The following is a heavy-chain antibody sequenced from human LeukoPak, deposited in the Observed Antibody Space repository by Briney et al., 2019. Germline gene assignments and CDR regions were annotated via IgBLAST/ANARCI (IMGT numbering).Heavy chain of an antibody. CDR2: FSYNVHS. Sequence: SETLSLTCTVSGGSVSSSNYYWSWIRQPPGKGLEWVGFFSYNVHSDYNPSLKSRVTISVDTSKNQFSLRLSSVTAADTAIYYCARDSGDYGDDEGWYFDLWGRGTLVTVSS. D-gene: IGHD4-17*01. J-gene: IGHJ2*01. V-gene: IGHV4-61*01. CDR3: ARDSGDYGDDEGWYFDL. CDR1: GGSVSSSNYY.